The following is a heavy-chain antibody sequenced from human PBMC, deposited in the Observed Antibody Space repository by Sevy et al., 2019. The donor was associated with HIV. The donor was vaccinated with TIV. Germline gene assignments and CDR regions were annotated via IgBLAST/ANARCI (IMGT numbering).Heavy chain of an antibody. V-gene: IGHV4-59*08. J-gene: IGHJ5*01. CDR1: GGSITSLY. Sequence: SETLSLTCTVSGGSITSLYWNWIRQPPGKGLEWIANIYYNGHINYDPSLKSRVTLSLDTPKNQFSLRLSSVTAADTAMYYCAGENTWGRGYSRGQGTLVTVSS. D-gene: IGHD1-26*01. CDR2: IYYNGHI. CDR3: AGENTWGRGYS.